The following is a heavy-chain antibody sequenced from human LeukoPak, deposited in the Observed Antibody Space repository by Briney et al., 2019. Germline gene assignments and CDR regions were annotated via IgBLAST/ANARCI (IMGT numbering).Heavy chain of an antibody. D-gene: IGHD5-12*01. Sequence: SETLSLTCTVSGGSISSGSYYWSWIRQPAGKGLEWIGRIYTSGSTNYNPSLKSRVTISVDTSKNQFSLKLSSVTAAGTAVYYCARDYIAANWFDPWGQGTLVTVSS. CDR2: IYTSGST. J-gene: IGHJ5*02. CDR1: GGSISSGSYY. CDR3: ARDYIAANWFDP. V-gene: IGHV4-61*02.